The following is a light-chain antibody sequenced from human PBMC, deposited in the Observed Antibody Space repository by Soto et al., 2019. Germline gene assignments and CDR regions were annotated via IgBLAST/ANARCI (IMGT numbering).Light chain of an antibody. CDR1: QSVSSSY. V-gene: IGKV3-20*01. CDR3: QQYGSSPT. J-gene: IGKJ1*01. CDR2: GAS. Sequence: VLTQSPGTVSLSPGERATLSCKTSQSVSSSYLAWYQQKPGQAPRLLIYGASSRATGIPDRFSGSGSGTDFTLTISRLEPEDFAVYYCQQYGSSPTFGQGTKV.